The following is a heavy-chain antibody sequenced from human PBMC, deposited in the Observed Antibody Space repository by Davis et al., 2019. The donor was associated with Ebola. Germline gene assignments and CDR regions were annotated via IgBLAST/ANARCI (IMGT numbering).Heavy chain of an antibody. D-gene: IGHD2-2*01. V-gene: IGHV3-30-3*01. CDR2: ISYDVSNK. Sequence: PGGPLRLPCAAPEFTFGSYTMHWFRQAPGKGLEWVAVISYDVSNKYYADSVKGRFTISRDNSKNPLYLQMNSLRAEDTAVYHCARDPRYCTNTTCTNNMDVWGKGTTVTVSS. J-gene: IGHJ6*03. CDR1: EFTFGSYT. CDR3: ARDPRYCTNTTCTNNMDV.